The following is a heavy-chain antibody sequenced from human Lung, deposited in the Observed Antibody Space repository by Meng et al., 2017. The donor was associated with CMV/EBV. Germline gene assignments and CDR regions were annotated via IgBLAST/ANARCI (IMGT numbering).Heavy chain of an antibody. Sequence: SXTXSLXCAVYGGSFTNYYWNWIRQPPGKGLEWIGEIDHSGSTNYNPSLKSRVTISVDTSTKRFSLKLSSVTAADTAVYYCARLFRGGYCSTTSCPYGLDVWXQGTXVT. D-gene: IGHD2-2*01. CDR2: IDHSGST. J-gene: IGHJ6*02. V-gene: IGHV4-34*01. CDR1: GGSFTNYY. CDR3: ARLFRGGYCSTTSCPYGLDV.